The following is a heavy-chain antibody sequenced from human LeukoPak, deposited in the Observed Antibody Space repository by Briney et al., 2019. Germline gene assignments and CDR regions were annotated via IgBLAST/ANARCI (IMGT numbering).Heavy chain of an antibody. J-gene: IGHJ4*02. CDR3: ARYLFSDFYFDH. CDR2: ISSSSSYT. D-gene: IGHD2-21*01. V-gene: IGHV3-11*06. Sequence: GGSLRLSCAASGFTFSDYYMSWIRQAPGKGLEWISYISSSSSYTNYADSVKGRFTISRDNSKNALYLQMTSLKTDDTAVYFCARYLFSDFYFDHWGQGTLVTVSS. CDR1: GFTFSDYY.